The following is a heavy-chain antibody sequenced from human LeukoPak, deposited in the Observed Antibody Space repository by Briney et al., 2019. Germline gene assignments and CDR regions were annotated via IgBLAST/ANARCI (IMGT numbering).Heavy chain of an antibody. D-gene: IGHD6-19*01. Sequence: SETPSLTCAVYGGSFSGYYWSWIRQPPGKGLEWIGEINHSGSTNYNPSLKSRVTISVDTSKNQFSLKLSSVTAADTAVYYCASGGSGWRTFDYWGQGTLVTVSS. CDR1: GGSFSGYY. CDR2: INHSGST. CDR3: ASGGSGWRTFDY. J-gene: IGHJ4*02. V-gene: IGHV4-34*01.